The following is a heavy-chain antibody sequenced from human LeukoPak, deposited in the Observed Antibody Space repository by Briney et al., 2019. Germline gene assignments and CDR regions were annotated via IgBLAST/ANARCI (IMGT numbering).Heavy chain of an antibody. CDR1: GFTFNNYG. CDR2: IWYDGSNK. J-gene: IGHJ4*02. Sequence: PGGSLRLSCAASGFTFNNYGMHWVRQAPGKGLEWVAVIWYDGSNKYYEDSVKGRFTISRDNSKNTLYLQMNSQRAEDTAVYYCAKVSDSSGSDYWGQGTLVTVSS. CDR3: AKVSDSSGSDY. V-gene: IGHV3-33*06. D-gene: IGHD3-22*01.